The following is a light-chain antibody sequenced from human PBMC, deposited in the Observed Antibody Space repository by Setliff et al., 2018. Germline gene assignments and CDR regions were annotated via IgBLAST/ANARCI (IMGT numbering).Light chain of an antibody. Sequence: QSVLAQPASVSGSPGQSITISCTGTSSDVGSYNLVSWYQQHPDRAPKLILFEVTKRPSGISGRFSGSKSGNTASLTISGLQAEDEAHYFCCSYAGSNNPYIFGPGTKGTVL. V-gene: IGLV2-23*02. J-gene: IGLJ1*01. CDR2: EVT. CDR3: CSYAGSNNPYI. CDR1: SSDVGSYNL.